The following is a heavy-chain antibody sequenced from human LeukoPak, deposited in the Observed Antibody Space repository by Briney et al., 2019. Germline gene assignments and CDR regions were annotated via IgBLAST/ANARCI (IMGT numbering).Heavy chain of an antibody. CDR3: VYGDYGWFDP. Sequence: GGSLRLSCAASGFTFSSYGMHWVRQAPGKGLEWVAVISYDGSTKYYANSVKGRFTISRDNSKNTLYLQMSSLRAEDTAVYYCVYGDYGWFDPWGQGTLVTVSS. V-gene: IGHV3-30*03. D-gene: IGHD4-17*01. CDR2: ISYDGSTK. CDR1: GFTFSSYG. J-gene: IGHJ5*02.